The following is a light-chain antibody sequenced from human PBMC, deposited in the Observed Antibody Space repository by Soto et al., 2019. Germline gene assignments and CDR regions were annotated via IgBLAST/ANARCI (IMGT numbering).Light chain of an antibody. V-gene: IGKV1-39*01. CDR3: QQSYSTPPKT. CDR1: QSIRSY. Sequence: DIQMTQSPSSLSASVGDRVTITCRASQSIRSYLNWYQQKPGTAPKLLIYAASSLQSGVPSRFSGSGSGTDFTLTISSLQPEDFATYYCQQSYSTPPKTFGQGTKVDIK. CDR2: AAS. J-gene: IGKJ1*01.